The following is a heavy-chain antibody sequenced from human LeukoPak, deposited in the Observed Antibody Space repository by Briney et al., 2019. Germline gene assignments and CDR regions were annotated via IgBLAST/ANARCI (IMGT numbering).Heavy chain of an antibody. CDR2: ISHDGFI. D-gene: IGHD2-15*01. J-gene: IGHJ4*02. V-gene: IGHV3-74*01. CDR1: GFTFSSYV. CDR3: ASTGGYCSGGSCYKDY. Sequence: GVSLRLSCETAGFTFSSYVMHRVRRTPGKGLVWVSRISHDGFISYADSVKGRFTISRDNAKNTLILQMNSLRAEDTAVYYCASTGGYCSGGSCYKDYWGQGTLVTVSS.